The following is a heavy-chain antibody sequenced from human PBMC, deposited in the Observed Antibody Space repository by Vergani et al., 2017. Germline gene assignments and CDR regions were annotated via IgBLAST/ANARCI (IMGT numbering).Heavy chain of an antibody. V-gene: IGHV3-23*01. CDR1: GFTFSSYA. D-gene: IGHD1-1*01. CDR2: ISSSGGST. Sequence: DVQLLQSGGDLVQPGGSLKLSCAASGFTFSSYAMSWVRQAPGKGLEWVSGISSSGGSTYYEDSVKGRFTISRDNSKNTLFLQMHSLRVEDTALYYCAKSPLNVTTPDRGDFWGQGSLVTVSS. J-gene: IGHJ4*02. CDR3: AKSPLNVTTPDRGDF.